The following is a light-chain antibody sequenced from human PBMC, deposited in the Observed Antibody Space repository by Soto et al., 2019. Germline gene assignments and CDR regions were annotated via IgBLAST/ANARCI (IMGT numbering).Light chain of an antibody. CDR2: DAS. Sequence: EIVLTQSPGTLSLSPGERATLSCRASQSLGNTYLAWYQRKPGQAPRLLIYDASSRATDIPDRFSGSGAGTDFTITISRLEPEESAVYYCQQYGTLITFGQGTRLEIK. CDR3: QQYGTLIT. J-gene: IGKJ5*01. V-gene: IGKV3-20*01. CDR1: QSLGNTY.